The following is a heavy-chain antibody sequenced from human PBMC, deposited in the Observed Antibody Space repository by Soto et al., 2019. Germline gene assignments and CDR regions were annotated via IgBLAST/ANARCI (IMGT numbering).Heavy chain of an antibody. V-gene: IGHV3-23*01. CDR3: AKEVTMTVAHLSTAYYGVDV. D-gene: IGHD3-22*01. Sequence: EVQLLESGGGLVQPGGSLRLSCVASGFTFSRYAMSWVRQAPGKGLEWVSAISGSGGSAYYADSVKGRFTISRDNSKNTLFLQMNSLRAEDTAVYSCAKEVTMTVAHLSTAYYGVDVWGHGTTVTVSS. CDR1: GFTFSRYA. CDR2: ISGSGGSA. J-gene: IGHJ6*02.